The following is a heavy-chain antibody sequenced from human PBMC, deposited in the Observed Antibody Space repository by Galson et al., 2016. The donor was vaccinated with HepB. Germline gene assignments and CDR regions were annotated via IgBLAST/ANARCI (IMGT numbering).Heavy chain of an antibody. V-gene: IGHV1-69*10. CDR2: IIPILGIA. CDR3: ATVQYQLLLLD. Sequence: SVKVSCKASGGTFNSYAFSWVRQAPGQGLEWVGGIIPILGIANYAQKFPGRVTITADKSTSTAYMELSSLSSEDTAVYYCATVQYQLLLLDWGQGALVTVSA. D-gene: IGHD2-2*01. CDR1: GGTFNSYA. J-gene: IGHJ4*02.